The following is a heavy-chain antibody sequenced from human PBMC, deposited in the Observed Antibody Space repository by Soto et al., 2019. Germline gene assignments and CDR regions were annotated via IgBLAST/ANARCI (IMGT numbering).Heavy chain of an antibody. CDR3: AKDRRQQLVRGSHWFDP. V-gene: IGHV3-30*18. CDR1: GFTFSSYG. J-gene: IGHJ5*02. Sequence: GGSLRLSCAASGFTFSSYGMHWVRQAPGKGLEWVAVISYDGSNKYYADSVKGRFTISRDNSKNTLYLQMNSLRAEDTAVYYCAKDRRQQLVRGSHWFDPWGQGTLVTVSS. D-gene: IGHD6-13*01. CDR2: ISYDGSNK.